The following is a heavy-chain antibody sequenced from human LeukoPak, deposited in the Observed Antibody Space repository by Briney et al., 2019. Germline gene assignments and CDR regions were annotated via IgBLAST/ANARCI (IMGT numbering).Heavy chain of an antibody. CDR1: GFIFSSYS. J-gene: IGHJ4*02. Sequence: GGSLRLSCAASGFIFSSYSMKWVRQAPGKGLEWVANIKQDGSEKYYVDSVKGRFTISRDNAKNSLYLQMNSLRAEDTAVYYCARDVGSSGYYDYWGQGTLVTVSS. V-gene: IGHV3-7*01. D-gene: IGHD3-22*01. CDR3: ARDVGSSGYYDY. CDR2: IKQDGSEK.